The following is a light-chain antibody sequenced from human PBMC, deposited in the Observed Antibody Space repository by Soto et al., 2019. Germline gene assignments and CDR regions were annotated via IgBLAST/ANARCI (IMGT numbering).Light chain of an antibody. Sequence: EIVMTQSPATLSVSSGEGVTLSCRASQSVKNHLAWYQHKPGQSPRLLIYDASTRATGVPARFSAGGSGTEFTLVISSLQSEDAAVYFCQEYNAWPPGMFGQGTKVEIK. V-gene: IGKV3D-15*01. CDR2: DAS. J-gene: IGKJ1*01. CDR3: QEYNAWPPGM. CDR1: QSVKNH.